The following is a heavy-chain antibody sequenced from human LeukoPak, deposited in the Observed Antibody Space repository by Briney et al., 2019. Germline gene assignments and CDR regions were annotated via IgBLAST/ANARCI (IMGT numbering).Heavy chain of an antibody. J-gene: IGHJ4*02. CDR3: ARGSPEYDFWSGYYSD. Sequence: ASVKVSCKASGYTFTSYGISWVRQAPGQGLEWMGWISAYNGNTNYAQKLQGRVTMTTDTSTSTAYMELRSLRSDDTAVYYCARGSPEYDFWSGYYSDWGQGTLVTVSS. D-gene: IGHD3-3*01. V-gene: IGHV1-18*01. CDR2: ISAYNGNT. CDR1: GYTFTSYG.